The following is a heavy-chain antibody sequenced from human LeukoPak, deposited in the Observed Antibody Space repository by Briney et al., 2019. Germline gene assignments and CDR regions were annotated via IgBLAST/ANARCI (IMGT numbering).Heavy chain of an antibody. CDR1: GGSISSYY. CDR3: ARHVTISGPYDASDI. CDR2: IYYSGGT. V-gene: IGHV4-59*08. J-gene: IGHJ3*02. Sequence: SETLSLTCTVSGGSISSYYWSWIRQPPGKGLEWIGYIYYSGGTDYNPSLKSRVTISVDTSKNQFSLKLRSVTAADTAVYCCARHVTISGPYDASDIWGQGTMVTVSP. D-gene: IGHD5-24*01.